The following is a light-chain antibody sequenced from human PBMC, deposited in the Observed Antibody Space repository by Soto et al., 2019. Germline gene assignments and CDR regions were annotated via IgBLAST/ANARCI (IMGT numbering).Light chain of an antibody. CDR3: QQSYSTPRT. CDR2: AAS. Sequence: DIQMTQSPSSLSASVGDRVTITCRASQSISSYLNWYQQKPGKAPKLLIYAASSLQSGVPSRFSGSGSGTDFTLTTSTLQPEDFATYYCQQSYSTPRTFGQAPKVEIK. CDR1: QSISSY. J-gene: IGKJ1*01. V-gene: IGKV1-39*01.